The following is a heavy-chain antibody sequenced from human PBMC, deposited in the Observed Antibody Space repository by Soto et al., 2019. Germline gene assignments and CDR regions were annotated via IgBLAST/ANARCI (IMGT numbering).Heavy chain of an antibody. CDR3: VRERSGYSYADS. CDR2: ISGSGANT. Sequence: EVQLLESGGGLVQPGGSLRLSCAASGFTFSSYAMSWVRQAPGTGLEWVSAISGSGANTYYADSVKGRFTISRDNSKNTLYLQMNSLRAEDSATYYCVRERSGYSYADSWGQGTLVTVSS. J-gene: IGHJ4*02. D-gene: IGHD5-18*01. V-gene: IGHV3-23*01. CDR1: GFTFSSYA.